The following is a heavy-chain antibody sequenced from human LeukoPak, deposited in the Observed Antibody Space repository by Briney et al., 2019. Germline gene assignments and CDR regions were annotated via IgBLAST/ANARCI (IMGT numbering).Heavy chain of an antibody. D-gene: IGHD6-6*01. J-gene: IGHJ1*01. CDR2: IYHSGST. CDR1: GYSISSGYY. Sequence: SETLSLTCTVSGYSISSGYYWGWIRQPPGKGLEWIGSIYHSGSTNYNPSLKSRVTISVDTSKNQSSLKLTSVSAADTAVYYCASITAAGYFQHWGQGTLVTVSS. V-gene: IGHV4-38-2*02. CDR3: ASITAAGYFQH.